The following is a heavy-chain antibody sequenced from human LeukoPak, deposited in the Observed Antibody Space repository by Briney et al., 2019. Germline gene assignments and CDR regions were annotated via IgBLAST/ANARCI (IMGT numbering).Heavy chain of an antibody. CDR3: AKDYRYSSSWYDWFDP. CDR2: ISGSGGST. Sequence: GGSLRLSRAASGFTFSSYAMSWVRQAPGKGLEWVSAISGSGGSTYYADSVKGRFTISRDNSKNTLYLQMNSLRAEDTAVYYCAKDYRYSSSWYDWFDPWGQGTLVTVSS. J-gene: IGHJ5*02. D-gene: IGHD6-13*01. CDR1: GFTFSSYA. V-gene: IGHV3-23*01.